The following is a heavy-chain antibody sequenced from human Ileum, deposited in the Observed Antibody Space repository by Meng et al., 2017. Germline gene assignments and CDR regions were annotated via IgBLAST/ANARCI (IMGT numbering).Heavy chain of an antibody. CDR3: ARDVVMVPSALYYFDY. J-gene: IGHJ4*02. D-gene: IGHD2-2*01. V-gene: IGHV1-46*01. Sequence: QVQLVQSGPEVKKPGASVKLSCKASGYTFTSHYMHWVRQAPGQGLEWVGIINPSGGSTSYAQKFQGRVTMTRDTSTSIVYMELGSLRSEDTAVYYCARDVVMVPSALYYFDYWGQGTLVTVSS. CDR2: INPSGGST. CDR1: GYTFTSHY.